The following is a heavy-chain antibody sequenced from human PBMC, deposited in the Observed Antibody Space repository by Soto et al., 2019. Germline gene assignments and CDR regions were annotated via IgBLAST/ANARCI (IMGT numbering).Heavy chain of an antibody. CDR2: IKSKTDGGTT. V-gene: IGHV3-15*01. J-gene: IGHJ6*03. Sequence: PGGSLRLSCAASGFTFSNAWMSWVRQAPGKGLEWVGRIKSKTDGGTTDYAAPVKGRFTISRDDSKNTLYLQMNSLKTEDTAVYYCTTDHCPPLHGCYMDVWGKGTTVTVSS. CDR1: GFTFSNAW. CDR3: TTDHCPPLHGCYMDV. D-gene: IGHD3-10*01.